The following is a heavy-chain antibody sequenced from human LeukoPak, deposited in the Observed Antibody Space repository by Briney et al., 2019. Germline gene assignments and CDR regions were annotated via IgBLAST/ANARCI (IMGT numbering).Heavy chain of an antibody. CDR2: ISAYNGNT. J-gene: IGHJ4*02. V-gene: IGHV1-18*01. Sequence: ASVKVSCKASGYSFSNYGISWVRQVTGQGLEWMGWISAYNGNTNYAQKFQGRVTMTTDTSTSTAHMELRSLRSDDTAVYFCARDPDYWGQGTLVTVSS. CDR3: ARDPDY. CDR1: GYSFSNYG.